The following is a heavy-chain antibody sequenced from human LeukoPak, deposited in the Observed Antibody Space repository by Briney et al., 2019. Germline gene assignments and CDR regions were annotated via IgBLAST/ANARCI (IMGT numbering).Heavy chain of an antibody. J-gene: IGHJ4*02. CDR1: GFTFSSYE. CDR2: ISSSGSTI. Sequence: PGGSLRLSCAASGFTFSSYEMNWVRQAPGKGLEWVSYISSSGSTIYYADPVRGRFTISRDNAKNSLYLQMDSLRAEDTAVYYCASGAQSDFWGQGTLVTVSS. CDR3: ASGAQSDF. V-gene: IGHV3-48*03. D-gene: IGHD1-26*01.